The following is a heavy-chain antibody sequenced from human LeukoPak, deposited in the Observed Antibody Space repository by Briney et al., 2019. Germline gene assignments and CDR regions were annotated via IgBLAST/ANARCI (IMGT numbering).Heavy chain of an antibody. CDR1: GFTVGSNY. J-gene: IGHJ4*02. Sequence: PGGSLRLSCAASGFTVGSNYMSWVRQAPGKGLEWVSVIYSGGSTYYADSVKGRFTISRDNSKNTLYLQVNSLRAEDTAVYYCARGAGIAETGTGSLDYWGQGTLVTVSS. CDR3: ARGAGIAETGTGSLDY. CDR2: IYSGGST. D-gene: IGHD6-13*01. V-gene: IGHV3-53*01.